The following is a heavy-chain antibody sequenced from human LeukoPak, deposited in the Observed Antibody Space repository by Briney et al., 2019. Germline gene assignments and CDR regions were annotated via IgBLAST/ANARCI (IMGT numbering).Heavy chain of an antibody. J-gene: IGHJ4*02. CDR1: GGSISSSSYY. CDR3: AKGGDRSFDY. CDR2: IYYSGST. Sequence: SETLSLTCTVSGGSISSSSYYWGWIRQPPGKGLEWIGSIYYSGSTFYHPSRKSRVSISVDKAKNQFALNLNSVTAAESAVYYCAKGGDRSFDYWGQGTLVTVSS. V-gene: IGHV4-39*06. D-gene: IGHD3-10*01.